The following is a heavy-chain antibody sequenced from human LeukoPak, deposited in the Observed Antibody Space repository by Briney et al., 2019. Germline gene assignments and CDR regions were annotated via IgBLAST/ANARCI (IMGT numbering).Heavy chain of an antibody. Sequence: YPGGSLRLSCAASGFTFSSYAMHWVRQAPGKGLEWVAVISYDGSNKYYADSVKGRFTISRDNSKNTLYLQMNSLRAEDTAVYYCARLYCSSTSCLGAFDIWGQGTMVTVSS. J-gene: IGHJ3*02. V-gene: IGHV3-30-3*01. CDR3: ARLYCSSTSCLGAFDI. CDR2: ISYDGSNK. D-gene: IGHD2-2*01. CDR1: GFTFSSYA.